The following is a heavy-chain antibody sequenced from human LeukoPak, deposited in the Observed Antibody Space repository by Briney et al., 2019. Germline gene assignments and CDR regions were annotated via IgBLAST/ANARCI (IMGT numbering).Heavy chain of an antibody. D-gene: IGHD3-22*01. CDR3: ARYYYDSSGYYRFDY. CDR1: GGSISSYY. J-gene: IGHJ4*02. Sequence: KPSETLSLTCTVSGGSISSYYWSWIRQPPGKGLEWIGYIYTSGSTNYNPSLKSRVTISVDTPKNQFSLKLSSVTAADTAVYYCARYYYDSSGYYRFDYWGQGTLVTVSS. CDR2: IYTSGST. V-gene: IGHV4-4*09.